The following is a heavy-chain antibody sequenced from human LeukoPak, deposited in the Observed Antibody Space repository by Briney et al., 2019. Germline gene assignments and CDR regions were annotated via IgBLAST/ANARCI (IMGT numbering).Heavy chain of an antibody. CDR2: IIPIFGTA. CDR1: GGTFSSYA. J-gene: IGHJ3*01. CDR3: ARDLLWSSPDSFDF. Sequence: SVKVSCKASGGTFSSYAISLVRQAPGQGLEWMGRIIPIFGTANYAQKFQGRVTITTDESTSTAYMELSSLRSEDTAVYYCARDLLWSSPDSFDFWGQGTMVTVSS. D-gene: IGHD2-2*01. V-gene: IGHV1-69*05.